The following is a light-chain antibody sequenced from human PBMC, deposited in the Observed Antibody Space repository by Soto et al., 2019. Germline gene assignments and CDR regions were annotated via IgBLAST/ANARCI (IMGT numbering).Light chain of an antibody. CDR3: TLYINWPEYT. V-gene: IGKV3-15*01. Sequence: EVVMTQSPATLSVSPGDVATLSCRASQSIGNSLAWYQQKPGQTPRLLIYGASTRVTAVPARFSGSGSGTAFTLTITSLQSEDFAVYYCTLYINWPEYTFGQGTKLDIK. CDR1: QSIGNS. CDR2: GAS. J-gene: IGKJ2*01.